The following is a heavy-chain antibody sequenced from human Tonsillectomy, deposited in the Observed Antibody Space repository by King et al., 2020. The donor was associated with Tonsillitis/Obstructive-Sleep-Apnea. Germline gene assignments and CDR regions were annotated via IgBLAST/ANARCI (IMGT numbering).Heavy chain of an antibody. D-gene: IGHD3-3*01. J-gene: IGHJ1*01. V-gene: IGHV1-18*01. Sequence: VQLVESGAEVKKPGASVKVSCKASGYTFTSYGISWVRQAPGQGLEWMGWISAYNGNTNYAQKLQGRVTMTTDTSTSTAYMELRILRSDDTAVYYCARDKFRCLEWLSSVGFFQHWGQGTLVTVSS. CDR2: ISAYNGNT. CDR3: ARDKFRCLEWLSSVGFFQH. CDR1: GYTFTSYG.